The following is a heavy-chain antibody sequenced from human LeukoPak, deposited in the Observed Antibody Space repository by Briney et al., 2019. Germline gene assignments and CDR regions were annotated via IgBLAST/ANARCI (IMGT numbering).Heavy chain of an antibody. J-gene: IGHJ5*02. Sequence: SVKVSCKASGGTFSSYAISWVRQAPGQGLEWMGRIIPIFGIANYAQKFQGRVTITADKSTSTAYMELSSLRSEDTAVYYCARDGGKDIVVVPPADYWFDPWGQGTLVTVSS. V-gene: IGHV1-69*04. D-gene: IGHD2-2*01. CDR1: GGTFSSYA. CDR2: IIPIFGIA. CDR3: ARDGGKDIVVVPPADYWFDP.